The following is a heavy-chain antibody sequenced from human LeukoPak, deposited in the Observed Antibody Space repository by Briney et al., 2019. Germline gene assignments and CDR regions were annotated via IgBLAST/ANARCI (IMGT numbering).Heavy chain of an antibody. CDR2: IRYDGSNK. V-gene: IGHV3-30*02. CDR1: GYTFSSYG. D-gene: IGHD3-10*01. Sequence: PGGSLRLSCAASGYTFSSYGMHWVRQAPGKGLEWVAFIRYDGSNKYYADSVKGRFTISRDNSKNIVDLQMNSLRAEDTAVYYCARDYDSGTYYINDWGQGTLVTVSS. CDR3: ARDYDSGTYYIND. J-gene: IGHJ4*02.